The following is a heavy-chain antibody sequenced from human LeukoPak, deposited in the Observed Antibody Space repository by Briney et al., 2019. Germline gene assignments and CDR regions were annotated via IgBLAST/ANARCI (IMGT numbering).Heavy chain of an antibody. CDR2: IYSGGST. J-gene: IGHJ4*02. D-gene: IGHD5-18*01. Sequence: GGSLRLSCAASGFTVSSNYMSWVRQAPGNGLEWVSVIYSGGSTYYADSVKGRFTISRDNSKNTLFLQMNSLRAEDTAVYYCARHDSYGITYWGQGTLVTVSS. CDR3: ARHDSYGITY. V-gene: IGHV3-66*04. CDR1: GFTVSSNY.